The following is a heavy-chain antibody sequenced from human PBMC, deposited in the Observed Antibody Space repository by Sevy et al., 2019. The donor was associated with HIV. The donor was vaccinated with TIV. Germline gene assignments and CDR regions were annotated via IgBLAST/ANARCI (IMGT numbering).Heavy chain of an antibody. Sequence: GGSLRLSCAASGFTVSSNYMSWVRQAPGKGLEWVSGLSGNGGSTNYADSVKGRFALSRDNSKNTLYLQMNNLRAEDTAIYFCAKDRIWELGDAFDIWGQGTMVTVSS. J-gene: IGHJ3*02. CDR3: AKDRIWELGDAFDI. V-gene: IGHV3-23*01. CDR2: LSGNGGST. D-gene: IGHD1-7*01. CDR1: GFTVSSNY.